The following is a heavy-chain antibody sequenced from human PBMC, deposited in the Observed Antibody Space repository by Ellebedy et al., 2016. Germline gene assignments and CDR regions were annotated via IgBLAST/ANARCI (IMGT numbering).Heavy chain of an antibody. D-gene: IGHD1-26*01. J-gene: IGHJ4*02. CDR2: IWYDGSNK. CDR1: GFIFSSYG. Sequence: GESLKISXAASGFIFSSYGMHWVRRTPGKGLEWVAVIWYDGSNKHYADSVKGRFTISRDNGKNSIFLQMNSLRVEDTALYYCTRDASEWARDCWGQGTLVTVSS. CDR3: TRDASEWARDC. V-gene: IGHV3-33*01.